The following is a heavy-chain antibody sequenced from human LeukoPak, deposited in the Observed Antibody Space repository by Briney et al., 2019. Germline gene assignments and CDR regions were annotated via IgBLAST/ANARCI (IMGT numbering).Heavy chain of an antibody. CDR1: GYTSSNFG. J-gene: IGHJ4*02. D-gene: IGHD2-2*01. V-gene: IGHV1-18*01. CDR3: ARDGTSTDDY. Sequence: ASVKVSCKASGYTSSNFGISWVRQAPGQGLEWMGWISGNNDTPNYGQKFQGRLTVTTDSSTSTAYMELRNLRSDDTAVYYCARDGTSTDDYWGQGTLVTVSS. CDR2: ISGNNDTP.